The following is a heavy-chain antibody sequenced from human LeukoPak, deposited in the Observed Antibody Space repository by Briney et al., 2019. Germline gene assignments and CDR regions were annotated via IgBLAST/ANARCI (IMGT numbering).Heavy chain of an antibody. CDR2: ISSSSSYI. CDR1: GFTFSSYS. D-gene: IGHD6-6*01. Sequence: GGSLRLSCAASGFTFSSYSMNWVRQAPGKGLEWVSSISSSSSYIYYADSVKGRFTISRDNAKNSLYLQMNSLRAEDTAVYYCARVGDSSSSVADYYYMDVWGKGTTVTVSS. V-gene: IGHV3-21*01. J-gene: IGHJ6*03. CDR3: ARVGDSSSSVADYYYMDV.